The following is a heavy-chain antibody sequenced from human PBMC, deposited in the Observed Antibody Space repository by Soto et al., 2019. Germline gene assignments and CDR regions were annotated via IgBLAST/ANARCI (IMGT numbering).Heavy chain of an antibody. CDR1: GGSVSDKTYY. CDR3: ARTTAVPNTLRSRYFFDY. J-gene: IGHJ4*02. V-gene: IGHV4-61*01. Sequence: SETLSLTCSVSGGSVSDKTYYWSWIRQPPGKRLEWIGYVYYSGTTNYNPSLKSRVTISVDLSKNQFSLRLSSVTTADTALYYCARTTAVPNTLRSRYFFDYWGQGTLVTVSS. D-gene: IGHD4-17*01. CDR2: VYYSGTT.